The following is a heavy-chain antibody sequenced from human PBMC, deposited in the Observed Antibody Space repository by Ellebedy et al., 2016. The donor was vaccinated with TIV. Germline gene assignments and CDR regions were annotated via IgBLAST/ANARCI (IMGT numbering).Heavy chain of an antibody. Sequence: MPSETLSLTCTVSGGSISSYYWSRIRQPPGKGLEWIGYIYYSGSTNYNPSLKSRVTISVDTSKNQFSLKLSSVTAADTAVYYCARTLHYYGMDVWGQGTTVTVSS. V-gene: IGHV4-59*12. CDR3: ARTLHYYGMDV. J-gene: IGHJ6*02. CDR2: IYYSGST. CDR1: GGSISSYY.